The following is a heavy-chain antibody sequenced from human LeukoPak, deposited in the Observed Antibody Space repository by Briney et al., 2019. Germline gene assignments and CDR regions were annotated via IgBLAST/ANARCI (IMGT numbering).Heavy chain of an antibody. J-gene: IGHJ6*02. D-gene: IGHD3-9*01. V-gene: IGHV3-11*01. CDR3: ARYILTGYSKGYYGMDV. CDR2: ISSSGSTI. Sequence: GGSLRLSCAASGFTFSDYYMSRIRQAPGKGLEWVSYISSSGSTIYYADSVKGRFTISRDNAKNSLYLQMNSLRAEDTAVYYCARYILTGYSKGYYGMDVWGQGTTVTVSS. CDR1: GFTFSDYY.